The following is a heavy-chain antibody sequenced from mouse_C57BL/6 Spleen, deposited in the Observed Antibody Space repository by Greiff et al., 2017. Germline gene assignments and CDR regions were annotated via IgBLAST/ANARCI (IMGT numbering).Heavy chain of an antibody. CDR3: ARNEEAVLLREGMDY. Sequence: QVQLQQSGAELVKPGASVKLSCKASGYTFTSYWMHWVKQRPGRGLEWIGRIDPNSGGTKYNEKFKSKATLTVDKPSSTAYMQLSSLTSEDSAVYYCARNEEAVLLREGMDYWGQGTSVTVSS. J-gene: IGHJ4*01. CDR1: GYTFTSYW. CDR2: IDPNSGGT. V-gene: IGHV1-72*01. D-gene: IGHD1-1*01.